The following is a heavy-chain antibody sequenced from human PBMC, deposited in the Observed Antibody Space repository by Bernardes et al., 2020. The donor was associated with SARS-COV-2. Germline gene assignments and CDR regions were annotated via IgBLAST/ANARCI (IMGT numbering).Heavy chain of an antibody. D-gene: IGHD2-21*02. CDR3: VGSSCGIDCYIGGLRSWDYGMDV. CDR1: GGSISSSNSY. CDR2: RYSSGNS. Sequence: TLSLPCTVSGGSISSSNSYWGWIRQAPGTGLAWIGSRYSSGNSYYNPSLQSRVRESVDTSKNQFSLRLSYVTAADTAIYYCVGSSCGIDCYIGGLRSWDYGMDVWGQGTTVTVSS. J-gene: IGHJ6*02. V-gene: IGHV4-39*01.